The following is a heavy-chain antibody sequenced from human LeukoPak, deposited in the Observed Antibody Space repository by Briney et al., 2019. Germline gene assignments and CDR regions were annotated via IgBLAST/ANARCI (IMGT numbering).Heavy chain of an antibody. CDR1: GYTFTSYD. J-gene: IGHJ4*02. CDR2: INPSGGST. D-gene: IGHD6-19*01. V-gene: IGHV1-46*01. Sequence: ASVKVSCKASGYTFTSYDINWVRQAPGQGLEWMGIINPSGGSTSYAQKFQGRVTMTRDTSTSTVYMELSSLRSEDTAVYYCARGIAVAGTELQDWGQGTLVTVSS. CDR3: ARGIAVAGTELQD.